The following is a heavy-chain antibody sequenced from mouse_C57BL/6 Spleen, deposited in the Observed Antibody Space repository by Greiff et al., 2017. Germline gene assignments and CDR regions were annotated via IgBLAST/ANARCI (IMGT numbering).Heavy chain of an antibody. V-gene: IGHV5-6*01. CDR3: ARQGGY. CDR1: GFTFSSYG. CDR2: ISSGGSYT. Sequence: EVKLVESGGDLVKPGGSLKLSCAASGFTFSSYGMSWVRQTPDKRLEWVATISSGGSYTYYPDSVKGRFTISRDNAKNTLYLQLSSLKAEDTAVYYCARQGGYWGQGTLVTVSA. J-gene: IGHJ3*01.